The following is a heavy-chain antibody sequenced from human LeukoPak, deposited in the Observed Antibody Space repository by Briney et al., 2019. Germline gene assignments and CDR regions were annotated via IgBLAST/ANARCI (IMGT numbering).Heavy chain of an antibody. Sequence: SETLSLTCAVYGGSFSGYYWSWIRQPPGKGLEWIGEINHSGSTNYNPSLKSRVTTSVDTSKNQFSLKLSSVTAADTAVYYCARVVCSGGSCYSGYFDYWGQGTLVTVSS. V-gene: IGHV4-34*01. CDR2: INHSGST. D-gene: IGHD2-15*01. CDR3: ARVVCSGGSCYSGYFDY. J-gene: IGHJ4*02. CDR1: GGSFSGYY.